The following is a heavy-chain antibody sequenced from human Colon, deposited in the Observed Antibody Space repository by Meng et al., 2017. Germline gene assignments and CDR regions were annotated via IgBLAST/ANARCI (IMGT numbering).Heavy chain of an antibody. CDR1: GDSVSSYSAA. CDR3: ARDLSSARYYFDN. V-gene: IGHV6-1*01. Sequence: QVQLQQSGPGLVKPSQTLPLTFSISGDSVSSYSAAWDWIRQSPSRGLEWLGRTYYRSRWYNDYAVSLKGRITITPDTSKNLFSLHLNSVTPEDTAIYYCARDLSSARYYFDNWGQGILVTVSS. D-gene: IGHD3-22*01. CDR2: TYYRSRWYN. J-gene: IGHJ4*02.